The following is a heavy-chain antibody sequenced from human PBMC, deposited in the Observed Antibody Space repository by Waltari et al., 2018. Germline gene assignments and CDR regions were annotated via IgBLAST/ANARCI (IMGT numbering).Heavy chain of an antibody. CDR1: VFPFSNFG. D-gene: IGHD2-2*02. V-gene: IGHV3-30*02. CDR2: IWFDGSDK. Sequence: QVNLVESGGGVVQPGGSLRPSCATSVFPFSNFGMHWVRQAPGKGLEWVALIWFDGSDKFYADSVRGRFTISRDNSARTLYLDMDSLRLDDTAMYYCAKDAFGNTYLDFWGQGTLVTVSS. CDR3: AKDAFGNTYLDF. J-gene: IGHJ4*02.